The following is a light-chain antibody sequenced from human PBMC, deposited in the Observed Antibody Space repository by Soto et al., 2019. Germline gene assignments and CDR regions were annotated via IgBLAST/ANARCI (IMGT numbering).Light chain of an antibody. CDR2: DVS. CDR1: SSDVGGYNY. Sequence: QSVLTQPASVSGSPGQSITISCTGTSSDVGGYNYVSWYQQHPGKAPKLMIYDVSNRPSGVSNRFSGSKSGNTASLTISGLQAEDEADYYCSSYTSRSTLENVFGTGTKVTVL. J-gene: IGLJ1*01. V-gene: IGLV2-14*01. CDR3: SSYTSRSTLENV.